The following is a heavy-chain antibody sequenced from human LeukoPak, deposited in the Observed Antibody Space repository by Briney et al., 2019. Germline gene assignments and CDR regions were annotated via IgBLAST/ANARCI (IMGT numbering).Heavy chain of an antibody. V-gene: IGHV3-30*04. CDR1: GFTFSSYA. J-gene: IGHJ5*02. D-gene: IGHD5-12*01. Sequence: PGGALRLSCAACGFTFSSYAMHWVRQAPGKGLEWVAVISYDGSNKYYADSVKGRFTISRDNSKNTLYLQMNSLRAEDTAVYYGAGGYSGYGFDPWGQGTLVTVSS. CDR2: ISYDGSNK. CDR3: AGGYSGYGFDP.